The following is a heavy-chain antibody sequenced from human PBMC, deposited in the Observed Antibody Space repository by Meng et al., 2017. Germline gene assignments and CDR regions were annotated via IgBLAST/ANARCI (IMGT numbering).Heavy chain of an antibody. CDR1: GYSFTAYY. V-gene: IGHV1-2*06. CDR3: ARDEDISAAGKLFSDY. Sequence: QVQLVQSEAEVKKPGASVNVSCQPSGYSFTAYYIHWLRQAPGQGLEWMGRIDPNSGVTEYAHKFHGRVTVTGDTSISTAYMELRRLTSDDTAVYYCARDEDISAAGKLFSDYWGQGTLVTVSS. D-gene: IGHD6-13*01. J-gene: IGHJ4*02. CDR2: IDPNSGVT.